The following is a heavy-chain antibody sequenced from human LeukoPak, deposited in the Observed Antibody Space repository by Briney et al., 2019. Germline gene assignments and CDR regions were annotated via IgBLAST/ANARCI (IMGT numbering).Heavy chain of an antibody. J-gene: IGHJ3*02. D-gene: IGHD3-3*01. CDR2: ISYDGSNK. V-gene: IGHV3-30-3*01. Sequence: GRSLRLSCAASGFTFSSYAMHWVRQAPGKGLEWVAVISYDGSNKYYADSVKGRFTISRDNSKNTLYLQMNSLRAEDTAVYYCASPKGLREGLAFDIWGQGTMVTVSS. CDR1: GFTFSSYA. CDR3: ASPKGLREGLAFDI.